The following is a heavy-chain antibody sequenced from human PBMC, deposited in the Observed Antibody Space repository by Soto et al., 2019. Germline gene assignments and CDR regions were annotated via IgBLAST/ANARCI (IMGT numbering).Heavy chain of an antibody. CDR3: ARGHLAVVPVASWFYYMDF. Sequence: GASVKVSCKASGYTFTNYAVHWVRQAPGQRLEWMGWVNAGNGNTRFSQNLQGRVTIARDTSARTVYMELSSLRSEDTAVYYCARGHLAVVPVASWFYYMDFWGKGTTVTVSS. V-gene: IGHV1-3*01. CDR1: GYTFTNYA. J-gene: IGHJ6*03. D-gene: IGHD2-2*01. CDR2: VNAGNGNT.